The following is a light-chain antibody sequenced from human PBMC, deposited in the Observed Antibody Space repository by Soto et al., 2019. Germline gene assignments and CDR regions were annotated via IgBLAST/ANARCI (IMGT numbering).Light chain of an antibody. CDR1: QSVSGSD. J-gene: IGKJ1*01. CDR3: RQRSNWPSS. Sequence: VLFTPSPGTLSLSPGERAPPSCRASQSVSGSDLAWYQQKPGQAPRLLIYDASNRATGIPARFSGSGSGTDFTLTISSLEPEDFAVYYCRQRSNWPSSFGQGTKVDIK. CDR2: DAS. V-gene: IGKV3-11*01.